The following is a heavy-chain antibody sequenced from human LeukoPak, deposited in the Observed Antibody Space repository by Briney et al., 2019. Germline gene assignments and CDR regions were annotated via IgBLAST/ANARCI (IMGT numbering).Heavy chain of an antibody. CDR2: ITYDGSNK. CDR1: GFTFSSYA. CDR3: ARDPVTLAESYYFDN. D-gene: IGHD4-17*01. V-gene: IGHV3-30*04. Sequence: PGRSLRLSCAASGFTFSSYAMHWVRQAPGKGLEWVAVITYDGSNKYYADSVKGRFTISRDNSKNTLYLQMNSLRAEDTAVYYCARDPVTLAESYYFDNWGQGTLVTVSS. J-gene: IGHJ4*02.